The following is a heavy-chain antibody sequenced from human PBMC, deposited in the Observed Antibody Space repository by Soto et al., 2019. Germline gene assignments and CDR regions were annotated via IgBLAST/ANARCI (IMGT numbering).Heavy chain of an antibody. V-gene: IGHV3-30*04. Sequence: QVQLVESGGGVVQPGRSLRLSCAASVFSFSGYAMHWVRQAPGKGLEWVALISTDGRKTYYADSVKGRFTISRDNSKNALYLPMNSLRVEDTAVYYCARHRGPKIYGHIYFDYWGQGTLVTVSS. J-gene: IGHJ4*02. CDR3: ARHRGPKIYGHIYFDY. CDR2: ISTDGRKT. CDR1: VFSFSGYA. D-gene: IGHD2-2*02.